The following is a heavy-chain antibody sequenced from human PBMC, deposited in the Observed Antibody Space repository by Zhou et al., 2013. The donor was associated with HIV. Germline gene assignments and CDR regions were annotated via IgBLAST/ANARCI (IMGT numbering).Heavy chain of an antibody. CDR3: ARDRDLHDRTGYYYWYFDL. CDR2: IYTSGST. Sequence: QVQLQESGPGLVKPSETLSLTCTVSGGSISNYYWSWIRQPAGKGLEWIGRIYTSGSTNYNPSLKSRVTMSVDTSNNQFSLKLSSVTAADTAVYYCARDRDLHDRTGYYYWYFDLVGPWPPVVIVSS. J-gene: IGHJ2*01. CDR1: GGSISNYY. V-gene: IGHV4-4*07. D-gene: IGHD3-22*01.